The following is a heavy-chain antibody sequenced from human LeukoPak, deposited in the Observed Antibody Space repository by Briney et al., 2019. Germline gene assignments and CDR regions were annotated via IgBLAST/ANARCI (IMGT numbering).Heavy chain of an antibody. J-gene: IGHJ5*02. CDR2: INPNSGGT. D-gene: IGHD3-16*02. CDR3: ARDLPTYDYVWGSYRFNWFDP. Sequence: ASVKVSCKASGYTFTGYYMHWVRQAPGQGLEWMGWINPNSGGTNYAQKFQGRVTMTRDTSISTAYMELSSLRSEDTAVYYCARDLPTYDYVWGSYRFNWFDPWGQGTLVTVSS. V-gene: IGHV1-2*02. CDR1: GYTFTGYY.